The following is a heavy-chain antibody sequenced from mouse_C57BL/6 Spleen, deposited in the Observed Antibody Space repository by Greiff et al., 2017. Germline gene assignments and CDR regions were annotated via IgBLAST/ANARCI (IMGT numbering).Heavy chain of an antibody. J-gene: IGHJ4*01. CDR1: GFTFSNYW. V-gene: IGHV6-3*01. Sequence: EVQLVESGGGLVQPGGSMKLSCVASGFTFSNYWMNWVRQSPEKGLEWVAKIRLKSDNYATHYAESVKGRFTISRADSKSSVYLQMNNLRAEDTGIYYGTGPLIYYYGSSQSMDYWGQGTSVTVSS. D-gene: IGHD1-1*01. CDR3: TGPLIYYYGSSQSMDY. CDR2: IRLKSDNYAT.